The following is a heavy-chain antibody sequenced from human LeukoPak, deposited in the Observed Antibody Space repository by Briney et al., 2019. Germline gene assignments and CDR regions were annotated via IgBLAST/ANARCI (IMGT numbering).Heavy chain of an antibody. CDR3: ARLDIVVVVAAKEAGFFDY. CDR1: GGSISSYY. Sequence: PSETLSLTCTVSGGSISSYYWSWIRQPAGKGLEWIGRIYTSGSTNYNPSLKSRVTMSVDTSKNQFSLKLSSVTAADTAVYYCARLDIVVVVAAKEAGFFDYWGQGTLVTVSS. V-gene: IGHV4-4*07. J-gene: IGHJ4*02. CDR2: IYTSGST. D-gene: IGHD2-15*01.